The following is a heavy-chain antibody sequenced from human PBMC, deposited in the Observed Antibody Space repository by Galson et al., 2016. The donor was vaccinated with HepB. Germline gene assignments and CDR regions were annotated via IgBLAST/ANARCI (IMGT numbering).Heavy chain of an antibody. CDR1: RFTFSNYD. CDR3: ARAACSDSCTYFDS. J-gene: IGHJ4*02. Sequence: SLSLSCAASRFTFSNYDMNWVRQAPGKGLEWVSYISRSGLIIYYADSVRGRFTISRDNPNNSLFLQMNSLRADDTAVYYCARAACSDSCTYFDSWGLGALVTVSS. V-gene: IGHV3-48*03. D-gene: IGHD2-15*01. CDR2: ISRSGLII.